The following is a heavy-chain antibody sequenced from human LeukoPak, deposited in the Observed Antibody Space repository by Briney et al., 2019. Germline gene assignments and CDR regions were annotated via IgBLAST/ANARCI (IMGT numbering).Heavy chain of an antibody. CDR2: IIPIPGIA. CDR3: ARDREQLARGINWFDP. J-gene: IGHJ5*02. Sequence: ASVKVSCKASGGTFSSYAISWVRQAPGQGLEWMGRIIPIPGIANYAQKFQGRVTITADKSTSTAYMELSSLRSEDTAVYYCARDREQLARGINWFDPWGQGTLVTVSS. V-gene: IGHV1-69*04. D-gene: IGHD6-6*01. CDR1: GGTFSSYA.